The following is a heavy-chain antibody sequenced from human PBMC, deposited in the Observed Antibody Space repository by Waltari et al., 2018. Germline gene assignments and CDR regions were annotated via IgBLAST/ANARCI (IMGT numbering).Heavy chain of an antibody. CDR1: GYTFTDYH. V-gene: IGHV1-2*02. CDR2: FNPKNGDS. D-gene: IGHD1-26*01. CDR3: ARDPGPIVGAPDL. Sequence: QEQLVQSGSEVKKPGASVRVSCQASGYTFTDYHLHWFRQTPGQGFEWMGWFNPKNGDSNSAEKFLCSVTRTADTSINTVYLDLSGLRSDDTAVFFCARDPGPIVGAPDLWGQGTLVTVSS. J-gene: IGHJ5*02.